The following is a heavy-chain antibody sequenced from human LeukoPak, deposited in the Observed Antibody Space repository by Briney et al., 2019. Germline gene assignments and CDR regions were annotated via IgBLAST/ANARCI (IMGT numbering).Heavy chain of an antibody. Sequence: ASVKVFCKASGYTFTSYAISWVRQAPGKGLEWMGWISAYNGATKYAQKLQGRVTMTTDTSTSTAYVELRSLRSDDTAVYYCARDRSSSWYYFDYWGQGTLVTVSS. J-gene: IGHJ4*02. D-gene: IGHD6-13*01. CDR3: ARDRSSSWYYFDY. CDR1: GYTFTSYA. V-gene: IGHV1-18*01. CDR2: ISAYNGAT.